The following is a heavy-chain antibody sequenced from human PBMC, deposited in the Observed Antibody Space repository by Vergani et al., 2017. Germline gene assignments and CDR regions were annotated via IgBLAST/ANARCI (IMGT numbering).Heavy chain of an antibody. J-gene: IGHJ6*02. CDR1: GFTFSSYG. D-gene: IGHD2-21*02. CDR2: ISSSTSFI. CDR3: ARXSLCGGDCYPFGDV. V-gene: IGHV3-21*01. Sequence: EVQLVESGGGLVKPGGSLRLSCAASGFTFSSYGMTWVRQAPGKGLEWVSSISSSTSFIYYADSVKGRFTISRDNAKNSLYLQMNSLRAEDTAVYYCARXSLCGGDCYPFGDVWGQGTTVTVSS.